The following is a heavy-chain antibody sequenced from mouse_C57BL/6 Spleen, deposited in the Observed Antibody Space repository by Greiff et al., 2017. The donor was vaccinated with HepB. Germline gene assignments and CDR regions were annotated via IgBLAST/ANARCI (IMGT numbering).Heavy chain of an antibody. D-gene: IGHD2-3*01. CDR3: ARFDDGYYDPFDY. CDR2: IYPGDGDT. CDR1: GYAFSSYW. V-gene: IGHV1-80*01. Sequence: VQLQQSGAELVKPGASVKISCKASGYAFSSYWMNWVKQRPGKGLEWIGQIYPGDGDTNYNGKFKGKATLTADKSSSTAYMQLSSLTSEDSAVYFCARFDDGYYDPFDYWGQGTTLTVSS. J-gene: IGHJ2*01.